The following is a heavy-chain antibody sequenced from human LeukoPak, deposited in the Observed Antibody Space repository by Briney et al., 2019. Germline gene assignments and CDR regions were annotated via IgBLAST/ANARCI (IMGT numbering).Heavy chain of an antibody. V-gene: IGHV3-30*18. CDR2: ISYDGSNK. CDR3: AKDRGGYYFDY. D-gene: IGHD3-10*01. Sequence: GGSLRLSCAASGFTFSSCGMHWVRQAPGKGLEWVAVISYDGSNKYYADSVKGRFTISRDNSKNTLYLQMNSLRAEDTAVYYCAKDRGGYYFDYWGQGTLVTVSS. CDR1: GFTFSSCG. J-gene: IGHJ4*02.